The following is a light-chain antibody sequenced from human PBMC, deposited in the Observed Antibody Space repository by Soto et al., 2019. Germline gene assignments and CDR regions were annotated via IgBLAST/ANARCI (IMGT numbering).Light chain of an antibody. CDR2: GAS. J-gene: IGKJ1*01. CDR3: QQYGSSGT. Sequence: EILFTQSPGTLSLSPGERATLSCRASQSVSNNYLAWYQQKPGQAPRLLIYGASNRATGIPDRFSGSWSGTVFTLTISRLEPEDFAVYYCQQYGSSGTFGQGTKVDIK. CDR1: QSVSNNY. V-gene: IGKV3-20*01.